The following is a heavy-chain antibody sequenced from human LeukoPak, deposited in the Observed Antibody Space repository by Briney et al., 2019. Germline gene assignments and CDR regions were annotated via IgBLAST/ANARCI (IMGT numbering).Heavy chain of an antibody. J-gene: IGHJ4*02. CDR1: GGSISSYY. V-gene: IGHV4-59*08. CDR3: ARHAGRYFDY. Sequence: SETLSLTCTVSGGSISSYYWSWIRQPPGKGLEWIGYIYYSGNTNYNPSLKSRVTISVDTSKNQFPLKLTSVTAADTAVYYCARHAGRYFDYWGQGTLVTVSS. CDR2: IYYSGNT.